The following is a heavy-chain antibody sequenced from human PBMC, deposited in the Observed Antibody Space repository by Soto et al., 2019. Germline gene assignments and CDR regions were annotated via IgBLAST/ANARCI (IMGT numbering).Heavy chain of an antibody. Sequence: LSLTCAVSGYSISSGYYWGWIRQPPGKGLEWIGSIYHSGSTYYNASLKSRVTISVDTSKNQFSLKLTSVTDADTAVYYCASGIDFYYAMDVWGQGTTVTVSS. J-gene: IGHJ6*01. V-gene: IGHV4-38-2*01. CDR3: ASGIDFYYAMDV. CDR2: IYHSGST. CDR1: GYSISSGYY.